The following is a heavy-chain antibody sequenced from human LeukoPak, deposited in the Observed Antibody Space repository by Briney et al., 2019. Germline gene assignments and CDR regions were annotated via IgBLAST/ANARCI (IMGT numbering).Heavy chain of an antibody. CDR3: AKGPQLNSGYHPDY. CDR2: ITGSDDRT. V-gene: IGHV3-23*01. D-gene: IGHD3-22*01. Sequence: GGSLRLSCAASGLTFSSYAMTWVRQAQENGLEWVSTITGSDDRTYYADSVKGRFTISRDYSKNTLHLQLNSLRAEDTAMYYCAKGPQLNSGYHPDYWGQGTLVTVSS. CDR1: GLTFSSYA. J-gene: IGHJ4*02.